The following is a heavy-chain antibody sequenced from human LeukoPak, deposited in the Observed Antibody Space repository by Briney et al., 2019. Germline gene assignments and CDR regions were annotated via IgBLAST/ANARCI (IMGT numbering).Heavy chain of an antibody. CDR1: GFAFDDYA. CDR3: ARDMASTSRGYSYGSPDF. V-gene: IGHV3-43*02. Sequence: QPGGSLRLSCAASGFAFDDYAMHWVRQAPGKGLNWVSLINGDGVYTYYADSVGGRFTISRDNSKNSLYLQMNSLTTEDSALYYCARDMASTSRGYSYGSPDFWGQGTLVTVSS. D-gene: IGHD5-18*01. CDR2: INGDGVYT. J-gene: IGHJ4*02.